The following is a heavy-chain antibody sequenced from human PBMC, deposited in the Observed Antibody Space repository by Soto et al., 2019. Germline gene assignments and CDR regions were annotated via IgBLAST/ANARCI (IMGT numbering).Heavy chain of an antibody. V-gene: IGHV3-73*01. D-gene: IGHD2-21*02. J-gene: IGHJ4*02. CDR2: IKTKAENYAT. Sequence: EVHLVESGGGLVQPGGSRKLSCAASGFSFSASDMHWVRQASGEGWEGVGRIKTKAENYATALAASVKGRFSISRDDSKNTAYLEMNSLKTEDTAVYYCTRRDCCGGDCYSDFDYWGQGALVTVSS. CDR1: GFSFSASD. CDR3: TRRDCCGGDCYSDFDY.